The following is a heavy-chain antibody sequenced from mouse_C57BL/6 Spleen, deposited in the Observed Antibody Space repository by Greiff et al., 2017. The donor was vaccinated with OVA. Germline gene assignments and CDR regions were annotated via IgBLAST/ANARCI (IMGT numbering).Heavy chain of an antibody. V-gene: IGHV1-54*01. Sequence: QVHVKQSGAELVRPGTSVKVSCKASGYAFTNYLIEWVKQRPGQGLEWIGVINPGSGGTNYNEKFKGKATLTADKSSSTAYMQLSSLTSEDSAVYFCARSLLYYYGSPYYFDYWGQGTTLTVSS. J-gene: IGHJ2*01. CDR3: ARSLLYYYGSPYYFDY. D-gene: IGHD1-1*01. CDR2: INPGSGGT. CDR1: GYAFTNYL.